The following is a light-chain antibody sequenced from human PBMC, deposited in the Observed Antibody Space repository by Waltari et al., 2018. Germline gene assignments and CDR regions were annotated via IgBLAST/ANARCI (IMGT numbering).Light chain of an antibody. CDR2: RAS. Sequence: LMTQSPATLSVSPGERATPPCRARHNLYDNLAWYQQKPGQAPMLLIYRASTRATGIPARFSGSGSGADFTLTISSVQSEDCAFYYCQQYNTWPPITFGRGTRLEIK. CDR1: HNLYDN. J-gene: IGKJ5*01. V-gene: IGKV3-15*01. CDR3: QQYNTWPPIT.